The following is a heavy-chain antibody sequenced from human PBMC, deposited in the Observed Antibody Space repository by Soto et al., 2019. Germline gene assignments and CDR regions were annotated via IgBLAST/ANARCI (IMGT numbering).Heavy chain of an antibody. Sequence: GASVKVFCKASGYTFTSHTMHSVRQSPGQRPAWMGWINAGNGNTKYSQKFQGRVTITRDTSASTAYMELSSLRSEDTAVYYCASSYSNYALIDYYYYGMDVWGQGTTVTVSS. D-gene: IGHD4-4*01. CDR2: INAGNGNT. CDR1: GYTFTSHT. V-gene: IGHV1-3*01. J-gene: IGHJ6*02. CDR3: ASSYSNYALIDYYYYGMDV.